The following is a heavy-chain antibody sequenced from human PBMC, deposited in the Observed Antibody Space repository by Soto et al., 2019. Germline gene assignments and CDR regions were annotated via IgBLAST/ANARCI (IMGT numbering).Heavy chain of an antibody. CDR2: IWYDGSNK. CDR3: ASAGSGWSYYYYFYGMDV. J-gene: IGHJ6*02. CDR1: GFTFSSYG. Sequence: QAGGSLRLSCAASGFTFSSYGMHWVRQAPGKGLEWVAVIWYDGSNKYYADSVKGRFTISRDNSKNTLYLQMNSLRAEDTAVYYCASAGSGWSYYYYFYGMDVWGQGTTVTVSS. V-gene: IGHV3-33*01. D-gene: IGHD6-19*01.